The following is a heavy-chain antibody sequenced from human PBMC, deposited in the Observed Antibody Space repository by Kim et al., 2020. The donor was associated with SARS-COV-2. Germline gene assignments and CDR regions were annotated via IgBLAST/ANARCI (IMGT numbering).Heavy chain of an antibody. CDR1: GGSFSGYY. V-gene: IGHV4-34*01. Sequence: SETLSLTCAVYGGSFSGYYWSWIRQPPGKGLEWMGEINHSGSTNYNPSLKSRVTISVDTSKNQFSMKLSTVTAADTAVYYCARSRQRGGQSLLAARRFLSDGMDVWGQGTTVTVSS. CDR3: ARSRQRGGQSLLAARRFLSDGMDV. D-gene: IGHD6-6*01. CDR2: INHSGST. J-gene: IGHJ6*02.